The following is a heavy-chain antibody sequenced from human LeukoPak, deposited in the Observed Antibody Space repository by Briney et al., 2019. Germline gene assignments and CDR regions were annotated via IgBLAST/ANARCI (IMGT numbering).Heavy chain of an antibody. J-gene: IGHJ4*02. CDR3: TRGGELMNF. CDR1: GGSISSGSYY. CDR2: IYTSGST. D-gene: IGHD1-26*01. Sequence: SETLSLTCTVSGGSISSGSYYWSWIRQPAGKGLEWIGHIYTSGSTNYNPSLKSRVTISIDASKNQFSLRLSSVTAADTAVYYCTRGGELMNFWGQGTLVTVSS. V-gene: IGHV4-61*09.